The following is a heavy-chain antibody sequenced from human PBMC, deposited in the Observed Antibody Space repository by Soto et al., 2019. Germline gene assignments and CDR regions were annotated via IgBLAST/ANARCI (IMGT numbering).Heavy chain of an antibody. D-gene: IGHD2-8*01. CDR3: AALIRTQNWFDP. J-gene: IGHJ5*02. Sequence: GASVKVSCKASGFTFTSSAVQWVRQARGQRLGWIGWIVVGSGNTNYAQKFQERVTITRDMSTSTAYMELSSLRSEDTAVYYCAALIRTQNWFDPWGQGTLVTVSS. CDR2: IVVGSGNT. V-gene: IGHV1-58*01. CDR1: GFTFTSSA.